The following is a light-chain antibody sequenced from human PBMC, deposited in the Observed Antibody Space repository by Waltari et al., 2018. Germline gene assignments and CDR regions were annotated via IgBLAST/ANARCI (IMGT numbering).Light chain of an antibody. CDR2: DAS. V-gene: IGKV3-11*01. CDR1: QSVSSQ. CDR3: QQCNNSPPT. J-gene: IGKJ1*01. Sequence: EIVLTQSPATLSFSSGEGATLSCRASQSVSSQLVWYQQKRGQAPRLLIYDASNRATGIPARFSGSGSGTDFTLTISSLEPEDFAVYYCQQCNNSPPTFGQGTKVEIK.